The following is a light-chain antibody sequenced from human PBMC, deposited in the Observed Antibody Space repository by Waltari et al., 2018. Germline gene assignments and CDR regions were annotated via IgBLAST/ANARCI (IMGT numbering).Light chain of an antibody. V-gene: IGKV3-11*01. CDR3: QQCNNSPPT. CDR2: DAS. Sequence: EIVLTQSPATLSLSPGEGATLSCRASQSVSSQLVWYQQKRGQAPRLLIYDASNRATGIPTRFSVSGSGTDITLTIISLEPEDFAVYYCQQCNNSPPTFGQGTKVEIK. J-gene: IGKJ1*01. CDR1: QSVSSQ.